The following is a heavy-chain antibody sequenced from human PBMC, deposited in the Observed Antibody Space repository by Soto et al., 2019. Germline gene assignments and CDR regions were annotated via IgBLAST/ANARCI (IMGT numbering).Heavy chain of an antibody. D-gene: IGHD3-10*01. J-gene: IGHJ4*02. V-gene: IGHV4-39*01. CDR3: ASVGSGSYYNADY. CDR1: GGSISSSSYY. Sequence: SETLSLTCTVSGGSISSSSYYWGWIRQPPGKGLEWIGSIYYSGSTYYNPSLKSRVTISVDTSKNQFSLKLSSVTAADTAVYYCASVGSGSYYNADYWGQGTLVTVSS. CDR2: IYYSGST.